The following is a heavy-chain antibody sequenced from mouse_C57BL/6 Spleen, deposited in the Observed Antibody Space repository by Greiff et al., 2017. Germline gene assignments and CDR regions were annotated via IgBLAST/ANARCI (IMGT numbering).Heavy chain of an antibody. CDR1: GFSITSGYY. V-gene: IGHV3-6*01. J-gene: IGHJ4*01. Sequence: EVKLMESGPGLVKPSQSLSLTCSVTGFSITSGYYWNWIRQLPGKKLEWMDDIIYDGSNNYKPSLKNRISITRDTSKKQFYLKLNSVTTEDTATYYCASYYYGISYGAMDYWGQGTAVTVSS. CDR3: ASYYYGISYGAMDY. D-gene: IGHD1-1*01. CDR2: IIYDGSN.